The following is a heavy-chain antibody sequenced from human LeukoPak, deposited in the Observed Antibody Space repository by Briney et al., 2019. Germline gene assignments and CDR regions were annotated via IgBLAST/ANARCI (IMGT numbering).Heavy chain of an antibody. V-gene: IGHV3-74*01. CDR1: GFTFSSYW. J-gene: IGHJ4*02. CDR3: AGGLSGYASSLGY. CDR2: INSDGSST. Sequence: GGSLRLSCAASGFTFSSYWMHWVRQAPGKGLVWVSRINSDGSSTSYADSVRGRFSISRDNAKNTLYLQMNSLRAEDTAVYYCAGGLSGYASSLGYWGQGTLVTVSA. D-gene: IGHD6-6*01.